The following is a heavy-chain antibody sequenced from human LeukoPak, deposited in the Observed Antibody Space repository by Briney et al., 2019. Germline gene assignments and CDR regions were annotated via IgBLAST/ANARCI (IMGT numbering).Heavy chain of an antibody. D-gene: IGHD1-20*01. CDR3: ARLGIPGTDYYYYYMDV. V-gene: IGHV4-4*09. J-gene: IGHJ6*03. CDR1: GGSISTYY. CDR2: MYTSGST. Sequence: SETLSLTCTVSGGSISTYYWSWIRQPPGKRLEWIGYMYTSGSTNYNPSLKSRATISVDTFKNQFSLKLSSVTAADTAVYYCARLGIPGTDYYYYYMDVWGKGTTVTVSS.